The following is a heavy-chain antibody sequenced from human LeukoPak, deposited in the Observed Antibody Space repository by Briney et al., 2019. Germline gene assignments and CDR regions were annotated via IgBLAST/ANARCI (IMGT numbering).Heavy chain of an antibody. CDR3: ARSSQHIVVVTAIGVYFDY. Sequence: ASVNVSCKASGGTFSSYAISWVRQAPGQGLEWMGGIIPIFGTANYAQKFQGRVTITADESTSTAYMELSSLRSEDTAVYYCARSSQHIVVVTAIGVYFDYWGQGTLVTVSS. D-gene: IGHD2-21*02. CDR1: GGTFSSYA. CDR2: IIPIFGTA. V-gene: IGHV1-69*13. J-gene: IGHJ4*02.